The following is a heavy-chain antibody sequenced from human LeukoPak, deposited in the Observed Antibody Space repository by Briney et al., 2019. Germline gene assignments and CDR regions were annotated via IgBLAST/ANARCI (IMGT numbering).Heavy chain of an antibody. D-gene: IGHD6-13*01. J-gene: IGHJ4*02. CDR3: ARGEYSSSLGATKN. CDR2: INPNSGDT. V-gene: IGHV1-2*06. CDR1: GYTFTGYH. Sequence: GASVKVSCKASGYTFTGYHMHWVRQAPGQGLEWMGRINPNSGDTNYAQNFQGRVTMTRDTSISTAYMELSRLRSDDTAVYYCARGEYSSSLGATKNWGQGTLVTVSS.